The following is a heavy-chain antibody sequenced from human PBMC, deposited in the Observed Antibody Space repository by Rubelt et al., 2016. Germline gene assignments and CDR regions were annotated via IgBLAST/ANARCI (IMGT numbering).Heavy chain of an antibody. V-gene: IGHV4-59*01. Sequence: QVQLQQWGAGLLKPSETLSLTCAVSGGSISSNYWSWIRQPPGKGLDWIGYVHYSGTTNYNPSLKSRVTMSVDMSRNHFSLRLTSVTAADTAVYYCARGRWDNWFDPWGQGTLVTVSS. CDR3: ARGRWDNWFDP. D-gene: IGHD4-23*01. J-gene: IGHJ5*02. CDR1: GGSISSNY. CDR2: VHYSGTT.